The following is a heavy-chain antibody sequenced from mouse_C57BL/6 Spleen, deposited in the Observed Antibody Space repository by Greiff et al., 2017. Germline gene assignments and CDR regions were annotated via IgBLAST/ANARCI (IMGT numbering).Heavy chain of an antibody. CDR1: GFNIKDDY. CDR3: TPYDYGRRGFAY. J-gene: IGHJ3*01. Sequence: EVKLMESGAELVRPGASVKLSCTASGFNIKDDYMHWVKQRPEQGLEWIGWIDPENGDTEYASKFQGKATITADTSSNTASLQLSSLTSEDTAVYYCTPYDYGRRGFAYWGQGTLVTVSA. V-gene: IGHV14-4*01. CDR2: IDPENGDT. D-gene: IGHD2-4*01.